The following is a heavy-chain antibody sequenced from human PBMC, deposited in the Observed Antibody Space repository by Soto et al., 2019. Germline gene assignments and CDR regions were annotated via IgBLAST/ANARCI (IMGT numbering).Heavy chain of an antibody. CDR1: GGSFVGYG. D-gene: IGHD2-21*02. CDR2: INHSGST. J-gene: IGHJ3*02. CDR3: ARVFIVVVTAIHLHDAFDI. Sequence: LVTLCDTCGVEGGSFVGYGGSWIRHTPGKGLECIGEINHSGSTNYNPSLKSRVTISVDTSKNKFSMKLSSVTAADTAVYYCARVFIVVVTAIHLHDAFDIWGQGTMVTVSS. V-gene: IGHV4-34*01.